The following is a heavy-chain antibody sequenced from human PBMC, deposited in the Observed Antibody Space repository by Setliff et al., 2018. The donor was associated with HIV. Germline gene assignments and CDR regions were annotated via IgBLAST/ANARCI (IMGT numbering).Heavy chain of an antibody. V-gene: IGHV4-39*01. CDR2: IYYSGST. CDR3: ARPLTTSYYFWGDAFAI. CDR1: GGSIGSSSYY. D-gene: IGHD3-10*02. J-gene: IGHJ3*02. Sequence: SETLSLTCTVSGGSIGSSSYYWVWIRQPPGKGLEWIGSIYYSGSTYYNPSLRSRVTISVDTSKNQFSLRLTSVTAADTAVYYCARPLTTSYYFWGDAFAIWGQGTMVTVSS.